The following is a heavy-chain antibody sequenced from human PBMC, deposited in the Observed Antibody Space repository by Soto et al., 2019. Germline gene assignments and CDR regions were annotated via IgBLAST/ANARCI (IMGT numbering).Heavy chain of an antibody. CDR3: ARGLRRQLLNWFDP. CDR2: IYYIVST. CDR1: GGSISSDD. Sequence: PXATLSLTFTVSGGSISSDDWSWIRQPPGKGLEWIGYIYYIVSTNYNPSLKSRVTISVDTSKNQFSLKLSSVTAADTAVYYCARGLRRQLLNWFDPWGQGTLVTVSS. D-gene: IGHD2-2*01. J-gene: IGHJ5*02. V-gene: IGHV4-59*01.